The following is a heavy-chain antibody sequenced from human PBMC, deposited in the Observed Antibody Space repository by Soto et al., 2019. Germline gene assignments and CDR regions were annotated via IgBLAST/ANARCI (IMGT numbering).Heavy chain of an antibody. Sequence: GGSLRLSCAASGFTFSTYAMSWVSQAPGKGLEWVSAISGSGSNTYNADSVKSRFTNSTNNTKNTLYLQMNSLRAEDTSVYYCATDSLLQRFLIDYWGQGTLVTVSS. CDR3: ATDSLLQRFLIDY. J-gene: IGHJ4*02. CDR2: ISGSGSNT. D-gene: IGHD3-10*01. V-gene: IGHV3-23*01. CDR1: GFTFSTYA.